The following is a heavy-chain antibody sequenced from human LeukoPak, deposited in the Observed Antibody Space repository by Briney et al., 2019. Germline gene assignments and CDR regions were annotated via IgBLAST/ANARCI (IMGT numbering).Heavy chain of an antibody. CDR2: ISSIGSTI. V-gene: IGHV3-48*03. CDR1: GFTFSSYE. CDR3: ARKNGPAY. J-gene: IGHJ4*02. Sequence: GGSLRLSCAAPGFTFSSYEMNWVRQAPRKGLEWGSYISSIGSTIYYADSVKGRFTISRDNAKNSLYQQMNSLRAEDTAVYYCARKNGPAYGGQGTLVTVSS.